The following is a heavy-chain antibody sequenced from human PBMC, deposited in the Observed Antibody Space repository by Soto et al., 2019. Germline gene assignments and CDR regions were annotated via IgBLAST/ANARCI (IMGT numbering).Heavy chain of an antibody. CDR3: ARAENERAGIYRPPDY. CDR1: GASITSGGYS. CDR2: IYYSVTT. V-gene: IGHV4-31*03. Sequence: QVQLQESGPGLVKPSQTLSLTCTVSGASITSGGYSWRWLRQHPGKGLEWIGYIYYSVTTYYNPSLKSRVIISVDTSKNQFSLNLSSVTAADTAVYYCARAENERAGIYRPPDYWGQGTLVTVSS. J-gene: IGHJ4*02. D-gene: IGHD5-12*01.